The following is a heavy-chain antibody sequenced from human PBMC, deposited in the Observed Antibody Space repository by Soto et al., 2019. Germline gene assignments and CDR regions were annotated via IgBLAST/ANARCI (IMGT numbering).Heavy chain of an antibody. Sequence: GGSLRLSCAASGFTFSDYYMTWIRQAPGKGLEWVSYITSSDTTIYYADSVKGRFIVSRDSAKNSLYLQLNSLSADDTAVHYCARSGEQWRLDYWGQGTLVTVSS. CDR1: GFTFSDYY. V-gene: IGHV3-11*01. CDR2: ITSSDTTI. D-gene: IGHD6-19*01. CDR3: ARSGEQWRLDY. J-gene: IGHJ4*02.